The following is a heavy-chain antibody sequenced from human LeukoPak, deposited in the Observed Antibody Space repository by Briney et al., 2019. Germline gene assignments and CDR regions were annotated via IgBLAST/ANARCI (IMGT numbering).Heavy chain of an antibody. CDR2: IYYDGSYK. J-gene: IGHJ4*02. CDR1: GFTFNIYS. CDR3: AREGNSGYSNGCFDY. V-gene: IGHV3-30*04. Sequence: GRSLRLSCAASGFTFNIYSIHWVRQAPGEGLEWVAVIYYDGSYKYYSDSVKGRFTISRDNSKSTLYLQMNGLRLEDTAVYYCAREGNSGYSNGCFDYWGQGTLVTVSS. D-gene: IGHD5-18*01.